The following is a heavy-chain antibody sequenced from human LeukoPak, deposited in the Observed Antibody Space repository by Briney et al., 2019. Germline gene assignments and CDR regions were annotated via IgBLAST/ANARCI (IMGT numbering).Heavy chain of an antibody. CDR2: IFYSGSP. D-gene: IGHD3-10*01. V-gene: IGHV4-59*04. CDR3: AANSADYNTLGSSYKV. CDR1: GFTFSSYSMN. J-gene: IGHJ4*02. Sequence: GSLRLSCAASGFTFSSYSMNWVRQPPGKGLEWIGCIFYSGSPYYNPSLKSRATISVDTSKNQFSLNLSSVTAADTAVFYCAANSADYNTLGSSYKVWGQGTLVTVSS.